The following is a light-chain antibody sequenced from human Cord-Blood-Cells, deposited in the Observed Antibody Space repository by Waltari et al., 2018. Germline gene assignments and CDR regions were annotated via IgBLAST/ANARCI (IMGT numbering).Light chain of an antibody. CDR1: QNISNY. CDR2: DAS. V-gene: IGKV1-33*01. CDR3: QQYDNLPLT. Sequence: DIPMTHSLYSLSPSVGDRGTLTSQASQNISNYLNWYQQKPGKAPKLLIYDASNLETGVPARFSGSGSGTDFTFTISSLQPEDIATYYCQQYDNLPLTFGGGTKVEIK. J-gene: IGKJ4*01.